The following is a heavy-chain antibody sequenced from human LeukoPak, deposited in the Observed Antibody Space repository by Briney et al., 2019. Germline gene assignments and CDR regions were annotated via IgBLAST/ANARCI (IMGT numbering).Heavy chain of an antibody. V-gene: IGHV3-23*01. CDR2: ISDSGGGT. D-gene: IGHD3-22*01. J-gene: IGHJ4*02. CDR3: AKRGVVIRVILVGFHKQAYCFDS. Sequence: GGSLRLSCAVSRITLSNDGMAWVHQAPGKWLEWVAGISDSGGGTNYADSVKGRFTISRDNAKNTLYLQMSSLRAEDTAVYFCAKRGVVIRVILVGFHKQAYCFDSWGQGALVTVSS. CDR1: RITLSNDG.